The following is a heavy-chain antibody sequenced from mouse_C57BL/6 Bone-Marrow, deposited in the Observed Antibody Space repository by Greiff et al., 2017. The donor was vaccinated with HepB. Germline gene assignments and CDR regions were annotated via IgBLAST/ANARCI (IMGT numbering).Heavy chain of an antibody. V-gene: IGHV7-3*01. Sequence: DVKLVESGGGLVQPGGSLSLSCAASGFTFTDYYMSWVRQPPGKALEWLGFIRNKANGYTTEYSASVKGRFTISRDNSQSILYLQMNALRAEDSATYYCARYLYGRPYWYFDVWGTGTTVTVSS. J-gene: IGHJ1*03. CDR1: GFTFTDYY. CDR2: IRNKANGYTT. D-gene: IGHD1-1*01. CDR3: ARYLYGRPYWYFDV.